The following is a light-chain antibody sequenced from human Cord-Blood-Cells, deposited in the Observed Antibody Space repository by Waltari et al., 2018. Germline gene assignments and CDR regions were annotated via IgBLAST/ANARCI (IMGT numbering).Light chain of an antibody. CDR3: QHSYRTSIT. V-gene: IGKV1-39*01. CDR1: QSISSY. J-gene: IGKJ5*01. Sequence: DIQMTQSPSSLSASVGDRVTITCRASQSISSYLNWYQQKPGKAPKLLIYAASSLQSRVPSRFSGSGAVTESTLNISCLQPEDFAIYYWQHSYRTSITFDQAPRLEI. CDR2: AAS.